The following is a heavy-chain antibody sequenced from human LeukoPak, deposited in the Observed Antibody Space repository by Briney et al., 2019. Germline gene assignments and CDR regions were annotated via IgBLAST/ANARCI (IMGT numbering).Heavy chain of an antibody. J-gene: IGHJ6*02. CDR3: ARGPSLTTYGMDV. Sequence: GGSLRLSCAASGFSFSNYWMTWVRQAPGKGLEWVANIKQDGIEKRYMDSVKGRFSISRDNAKNSLYLQMNSLRAEDTAVYYCARGPSLTTYGMDVWGQGTTVTVSS. CDR2: IKQDGIEK. CDR1: GFSFSNYW. D-gene: IGHD3-3*01. V-gene: IGHV3-7*01.